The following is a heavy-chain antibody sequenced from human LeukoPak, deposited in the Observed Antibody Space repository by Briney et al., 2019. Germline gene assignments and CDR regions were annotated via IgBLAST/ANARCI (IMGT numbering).Heavy chain of an antibody. V-gene: IGHV3-48*03. J-gene: IGHJ6*03. CDR3: AKTRALGANVYYYYYYMDV. CDR1: GFTFSSYE. Sequence: SGGSLRLSCVASGFTFSSYEMNWVRQAPGKGLEWFSYITTSDSTTHYADSVKGRFTISRDNSKNTLYLQMNSLRAEDTAVYYCAKTRALGANVYYYYYYMDVWGKGTTVTVSS. D-gene: IGHD3-16*01. CDR2: ITTSDSTT.